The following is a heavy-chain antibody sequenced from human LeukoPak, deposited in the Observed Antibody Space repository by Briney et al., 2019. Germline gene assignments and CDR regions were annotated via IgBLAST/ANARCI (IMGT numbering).Heavy chain of an antibody. CDR3: ASPWGYGSGI. Sequence: SETLSLTCAVYGGSFSGYYWSWIRQPPGKGLEWIGEINHSGSTNYSPSLKSRVTISVDTSKKQFSLKLSSVTAADTAMYYCASPWGYGSGIWGQGTLVTVSS. D-gene: IGHD3-10*01. CDR1: GGSFSGYY. V-gene: IGHV4-34*01. J-gene: IGHJ4*02. CDR2: INHSGST.